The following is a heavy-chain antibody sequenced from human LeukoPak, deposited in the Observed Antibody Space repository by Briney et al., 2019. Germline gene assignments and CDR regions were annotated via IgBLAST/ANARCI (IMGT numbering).Heavy chain of an antibody. D-gene: IGHD2-8*01. CDR2: ISSYSDYI. Sequence: PGGSLRLPCAASGFTFRGYSMNWVRQAPGKGVEWVSSISSYSDYIYYADSVKGRFTISRDNAKNSLYLEMNSLRAEDTAVYYCARDGGYCTKGVCYLDYWGKGTLVTVSS. V-gene: IGHV3-21*01. CDR3: ARDGGYCTKGVCYLDY. CDR1: GFTFRGYS. J-gene: IGHJ4*02.